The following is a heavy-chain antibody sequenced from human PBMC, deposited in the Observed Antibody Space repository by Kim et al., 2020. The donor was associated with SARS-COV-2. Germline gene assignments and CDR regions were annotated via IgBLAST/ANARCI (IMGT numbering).Heavy chain of an antibody. D-gene: IGHD3-9*01. J-gene: IGHJ4*02. Sequence: SVKVSCKASGGTFSSYAISWVRQAPGQGLEWMGRIIPILGIANYAQKFQGRVTITADKSTSTAYMELSSLRSEDTAVYYCARGEGRYFDWLSLDWGQGTLVTVSS. V-gene: IGHV1-69*04. CDR1: GGTFSSYA. CDR3: ARGEGRYFDWLSLD. CDR2: IIPILGIA.